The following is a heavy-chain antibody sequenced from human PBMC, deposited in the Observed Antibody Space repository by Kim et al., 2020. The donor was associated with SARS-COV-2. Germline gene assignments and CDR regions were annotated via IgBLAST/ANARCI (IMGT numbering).Heavy chain of an antibody. CDR1: GGSIRSTSHY. V-gene: IGHV4-39*02. Sequence: SETLSLTCTVSGGSIRSTSHYWGWIRQPPGKGLEWIGNIYYRGTTFYNPSLKSRVTISVDTSKNHFSLKLTSVTAADTAVYYCAKWQDYYDSSGYYKSFDCWGQGTLVTVSP. D-gene: IGHD3-22*01. J-gene: IGHJ4*02. CDR3: AKWQDYYDSSGYYKSFDC. CDR2: IYYRGTT.